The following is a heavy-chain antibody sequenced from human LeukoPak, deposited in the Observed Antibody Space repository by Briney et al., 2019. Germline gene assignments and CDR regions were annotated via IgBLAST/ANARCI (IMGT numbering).Heavy chain of an antibody. V-gene: IGHV5-51*01. J-gene: IGHJ6*03. Sequence: GESLKISCKGSGYSFTSYWIGWVRQMPGKGLEWMGIIYPGDSDTRYSPSFQGQVTISADKSISTAYLQWSSLKASDTAMYYCARNSSSYYYYYYMDVWGKGTTVTVSS. CDR2: IYPGDSDT. CDR3: ARNSSSYYYYYYMDV. CDR1: GYSFTSYW. D-gene: IGHD6-6*01.